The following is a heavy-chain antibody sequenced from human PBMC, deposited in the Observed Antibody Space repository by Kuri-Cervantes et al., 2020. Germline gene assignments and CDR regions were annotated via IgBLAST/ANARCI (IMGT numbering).Heavy chain of an antibody. J-gene: IGHJ4*02. CDR2: MSYDGSSE. CDR1: GFTFRSSA. Sequence: GGSLRLSCAASGFTFRSSAMHWVRQAPGKGLEWVAVMSYDGSSEFYADSVKGRFTISRDNSKNTLYLQMNSLTAEDTAVYYCAQGGNKDYWGQGTLVTVSS. V-gene: IGHV3-30-3*01. CDR3: AQGGNKDY. D-gene: IGHD4-23*01.